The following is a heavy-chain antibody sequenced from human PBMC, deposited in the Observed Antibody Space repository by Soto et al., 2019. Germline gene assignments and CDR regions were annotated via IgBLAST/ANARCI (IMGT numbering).Heavy chain of an antibody. CDR3: ATRITVFGLLIPPFDP. J-gene: IGHJ5*02. CDR1: GGSISSGGYY. Sequence: SETLSLTCTVSGGSISSGGYYWSWIRQHPGKGLEWIGYIYYSGSTYYNPSLKSRVTMSVDTSKNQFSLRLSSVTAADTAIYYCATRITVFGLLIPPFDPWGQGTQVTVSS. D-gene: IGHD3-3*01. V-gene: IGHV4-31*03. CDR2: IYYSGST.